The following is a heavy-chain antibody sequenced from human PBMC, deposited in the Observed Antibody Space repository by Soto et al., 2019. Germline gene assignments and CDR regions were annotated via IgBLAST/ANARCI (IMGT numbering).Heavy chain of an antibody. Sequence: PSETLSLTSAVYGGSFSGYYWSWIRQPPGKGLEWIGEINHSGSTNYNPSLKSRVTISVDTSKNQFSLKLSSVTAADTAVYYCARGVTTGLYYYYYYMDVWGKGTTVTVSS. J-gene: IGHJ6*03. CDR2: INHSGST. D-gene: IGHD4-17*01. CDR1: GGSFSGYY. V-gene: IGHV4-34*01. CDR3: ARGVTTGLYYYYYYMDV.